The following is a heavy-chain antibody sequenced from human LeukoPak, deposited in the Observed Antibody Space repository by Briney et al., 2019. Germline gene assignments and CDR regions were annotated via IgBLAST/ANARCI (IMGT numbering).Heavy chain of an antibody. CDR2: IDNSGST. J-gene: IGHJ2*01. V-gene: IGHV4-59*08. CDR1: GGFISSYF. Sequence: PSETLSLTCTVSGGFISSYFWNWIRQPPGKGLEWIGYIDNSGSTNSNPSLKSRLTISVDTSKNQFSLKLNSVTAADTAVYYCARRGGNGDWYFDLWGRGTLVTVSS. CDR3: ARRGGNGDWYFDL. D-gene: IGHD2-15*01.